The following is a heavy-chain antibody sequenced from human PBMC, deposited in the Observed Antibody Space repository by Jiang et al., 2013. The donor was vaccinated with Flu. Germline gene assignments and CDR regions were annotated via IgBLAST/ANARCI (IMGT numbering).Heavy chain of an antibody. CDR1: GDSVSSYSAA. V-gene: IGHV6-1*01. CDR2: TYYRSTWYN. CDR3: ASASGGYRVDVFDF. Sequence: QTLSLTCTIPGDSVSSYSAAWNWIRQSPSRGLEWLGRTYYRSTWYNEYAVSVKGRITINPDTPKNQFSLHLDSVTPEDTAVYYCASASGGYRVDVFDFWGQGTMVIVSS. D-gene: IGHD3-16*01. J-gene: IGHJ3*01.